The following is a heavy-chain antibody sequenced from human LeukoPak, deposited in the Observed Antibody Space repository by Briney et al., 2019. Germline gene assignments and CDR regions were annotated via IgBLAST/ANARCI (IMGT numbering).Heavy chain of an antibody. CDR1: GFTFSSYW. CDR2: IKQDGSEK. Sequence: GGSLRLSCAASGFTFSSYWMSWVRQAPGKGLEWVANIKQDGSEKYYVDSVKGRFTISRDNAKNSLYLQMNSLRAEDTAVYYCARGPRYYDFWSGYYRNYYYYGMDVWGQGTTVTVS. CDR3: ARGPRYYDFWSGYYRNYYYYGMDV. J-gene: IGHJ6*02. D-gene: IGHD3-3*01. V-gene: IGHV3-7*01.